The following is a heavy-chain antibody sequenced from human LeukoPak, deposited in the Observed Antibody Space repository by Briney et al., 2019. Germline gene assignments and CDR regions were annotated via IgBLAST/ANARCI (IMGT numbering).Heavy chain of an antibody. CDR1: GFSFSTYW. J-gene: IGHJ4*02. CDR3: SSQISRGGN. Sequence: PGGSLRLSCAASGFSFSTYWMHWVRQVPGKGPEWVSHITPDGSSTNYADSVKGRFTISRDNAKSTLYLQMNSLRAEDTAVYYCSSQISRGGNWGQGTLVTVSS. CDR2: ITPDGSST. V-gene: IGHV3-74*01. D-gene: IGHD3-16*01.